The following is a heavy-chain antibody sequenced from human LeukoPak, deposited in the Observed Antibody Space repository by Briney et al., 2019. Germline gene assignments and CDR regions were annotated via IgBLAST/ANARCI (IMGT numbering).Heavy chain of an antibody. V-gene: IGHV6-1*01. CDR1: GDSVSSNSAA. Sequence: SQTLSLTCAISGDSVSSNSAAWNWIRQSPSRGLEWLGNTYYRSMWYNDYAMSVQSRITIKPDTSKNQFSLHLNSVTLEDTAVYYCAKGVRYSFDYWDQGTLVTVSS. CDR2: TYYRSMWYN. J-gene: IGHJ4*02. D-gene: IGHD1-1*01. CDR3: AKGVRYSFDY.